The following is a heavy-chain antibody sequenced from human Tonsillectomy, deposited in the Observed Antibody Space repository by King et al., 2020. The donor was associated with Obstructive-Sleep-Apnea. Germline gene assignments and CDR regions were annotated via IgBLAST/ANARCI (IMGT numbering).Heavy chain of an antibody. CDR3: TTERSGGSCYFQN. CDR2: IKTKTDDGPT. D-gene: IGHD2-15*01. CDR1: GFTFSKAW. V-gene: IGHV3-15*01. J-gene: IGHJ4*02. Sequence: VQLVESGGGLVNPGGSLRLSCAASGFTFSKAWMSWVRQAPGKGLEWVGRIKTKTDDGPTDYAAPVKGRFTISRDDSKNTLYLQMNSLKTEDTAVYYCTTERSGGSCYFQNWGQGTLVTVPS.